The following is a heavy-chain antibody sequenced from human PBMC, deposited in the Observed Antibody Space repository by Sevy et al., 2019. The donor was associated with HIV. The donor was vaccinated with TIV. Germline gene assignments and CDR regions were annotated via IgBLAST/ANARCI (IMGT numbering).Heavy chain of an antibody. CDR1: GFTFSSYS. CDR3: ARVQRYYDSTEDAFDI. V-gene: IGHV3-48*01. D-gene: IGHD3-22*01. Sequence: GGSLRLSCAASGFTFSSYSMNWVRQAPGKGLEWVSYISSSSSTIYYADSVKGRFTISRDNAKNSLYLQMNSLRAEDTAVYYCARVQRYYDSTEDAFDIWGQGTMVTVSS. J-gene: IGHJ3*02. CDR2: ISSSSSTI.